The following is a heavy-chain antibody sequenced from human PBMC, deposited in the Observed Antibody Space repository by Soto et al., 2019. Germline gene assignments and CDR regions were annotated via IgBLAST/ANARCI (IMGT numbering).Heavy chain of an antibody. J-gene: IGHJ6*02. CDR2: INPTNSDT. CDR3: ARVSTLGYYFGMDV. CDR1: GYSFPTFW. Sequence: PGESLKISCKGSGYSFPTFWILWVRQMPGKGLEWMGSINPTNSDTRYSPSFQGQVTISADKSISTAYLHWSSLKASDTAMYYCARVSTLGYYFGMDVWGQGSTVTVSS. D-gene: IGHD2-21*01. V-gene: IGHV5-51*01.